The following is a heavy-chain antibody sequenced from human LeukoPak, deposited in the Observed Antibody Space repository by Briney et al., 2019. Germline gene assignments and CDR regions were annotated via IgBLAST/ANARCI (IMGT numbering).Heavy chain of an antibody. J-gene: IGHJ3*02. CDR1: GFIFTTYA. CDR2: VSGSGVST. CDR3: AKDRSDYGGYPPGAFDI. D-gene: IGHD4-17*01. Sequence: GGSLRLSCAASGFIFTTYAMGWVRQAPGKGLEWVSAVSGSGVSTYYTDSVKGRFSISRDNSKNTLYLQMNGLRAEDTAVYYCAKDRSDYGGYPPGAFDIWGQGTMVTVSS. V-gene: IGHV3-23*01.